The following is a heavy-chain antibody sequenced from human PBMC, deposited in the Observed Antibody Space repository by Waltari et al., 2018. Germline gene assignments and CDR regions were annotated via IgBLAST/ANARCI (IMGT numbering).Heavy chain of an antibody. V-gene: IGHV3-30*02. J-gene: IGHJ4*02. Sequence: QVQLVESGGGVVQPGGSLRLSCAASGFTFSSYGMHWVRQAPGKGLEWVAFIRYDGSNKYYADSVKGRFTISRDNSKNTLYLQMNSLRAEDTAVYYCATDMVQGVTDHYFDYWGQGTLVTVSS. CDR1: GFTFSSYG. D-gene: IGHD3-10*01. CDR2: IRYDGSNK. CDR3: ATDMVQGVTDHYFDY.